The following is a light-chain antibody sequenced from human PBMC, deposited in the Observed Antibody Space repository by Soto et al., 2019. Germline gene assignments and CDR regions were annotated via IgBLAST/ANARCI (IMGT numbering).Light chain of an antibody. Sequence: EIVLTQSPGTLSLSPGERANISCRASQRLSGSNVGWYQQRPGQAPSLLIYGASKRTTGVPDRFSGSGSGADFTLTITRLDPEDFAVYYCHYYGRSPLPFGGGTKV. CDR2: GAS. J-gene: IGKJ4*01. CDR3: HYYGRSPLP. V-gene: IGKV3-20*01. CDR1: QRLSGSN.